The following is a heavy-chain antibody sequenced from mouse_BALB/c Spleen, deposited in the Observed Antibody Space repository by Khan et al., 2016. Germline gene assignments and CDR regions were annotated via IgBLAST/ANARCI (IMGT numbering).Heavy chain of an antibody. CDR3: SSDYGGFAY. V-gene: IGHV2-6-7*01. CDR1: GFSLTGYG. Sequence: VQLKESGPGLVAPSQSLSITCTVSGFSLTGYGVNWVRQPPGKGLEWLGKIWGDGRTDYNSALKSRGSISKDNAKSQGFLKMNSLQTDDTANYYCSSDYGGFAYWGQGTLVIVSA. D-gene: IGHD1-2*01. J-gene: IGHJ3*01. CDR2: IWGDGRT.